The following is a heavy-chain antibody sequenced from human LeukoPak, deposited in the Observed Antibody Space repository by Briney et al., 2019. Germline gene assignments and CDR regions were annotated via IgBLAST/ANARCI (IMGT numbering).Heavy chain of an antibody. CDR3: ARGGADYVIGY. CDR1: GFTFSDYY. D-gene: IGHD4-17*01. J-gene: IGHJ4*02. CDR2: ISSSSSYT. V-gene: IGHV3-11*06. Sequence: GGSLRLSCAASGFTFSDYYMSWIRQAPGKGLEWISFISSSSSYTNYADSVKGRFTVSRDNTKNSLYLQMNNLRAEDTAVYYCARGGADYVIGYWGQGTLVTVSS.